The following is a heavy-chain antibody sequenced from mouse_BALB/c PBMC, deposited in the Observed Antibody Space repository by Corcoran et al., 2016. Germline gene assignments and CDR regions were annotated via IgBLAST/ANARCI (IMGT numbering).Heavy chain of an antibody. CDR1: GYTFTAYY. CDR3: ARGYGNYYFDY. CDR2: IYPGSGNT. D-gene: IGHD2-10*02. J-gene: IGHJ2*01. V-gene: IGHV1-84*02. Sequence: QIQLQQYEPELVKPGASVTISCKASGYTFTAYYINWVKQKPGQGLEWIGWIYPGSGNTKYNEKFKGKATLTVDTSSSTAYMQLSSLTYEDTAVYFCARGYGNYYFDYWGQGTTLTVSS.